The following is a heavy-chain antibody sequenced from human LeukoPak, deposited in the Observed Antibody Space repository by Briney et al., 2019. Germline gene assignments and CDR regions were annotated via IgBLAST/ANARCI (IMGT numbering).Heavy chain of an antibody. Sequence: SGGSLRLSCAASGFTLSSYSMSWVRQAPGKGLEWVSTISGSGRSTYYADSVKDRFTISRDNSKNTLYLQINSLRVEDTAVYYCARREVDYYYFYMDLWGRGTTVTVSS. CDR2: ISGSGRST. J-gene: IGHJ6*03. CDR1: GFTLSSYS. CDR3: ARREVDYYYFYMDL. V-gene: IGHV3-23*01.